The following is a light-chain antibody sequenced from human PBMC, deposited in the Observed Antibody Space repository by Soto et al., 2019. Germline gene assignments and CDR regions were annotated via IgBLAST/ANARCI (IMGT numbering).Light chain of an antibody. J-gene: IGKJ4*01. Sequence: EIVLTQSPGTLSLSPGERATLSCRASQSVSSSYLAWYQQKPGQAPRLLIYGASSRATGIPDRFSGSGSGTDFTLTISSLQSEDFATYYCQQYYSYPALTFGGGTKVEIK. CDR2: GAS. CDR1: QSVSSSY. CDR3: QQYYSYPALT. V-gene: IGKV3-20*01.